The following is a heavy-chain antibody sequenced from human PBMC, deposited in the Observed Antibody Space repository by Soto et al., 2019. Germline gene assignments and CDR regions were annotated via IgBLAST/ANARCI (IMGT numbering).Heavy chain of an antibody. CDR3: ARALIQLWPHYYYGMDV. CDR1: CGSIISGDYY. J-gene: IGHJ6*02. CDR2: IYYSGTT. V-gene: IGHV4-30-4*01. Sequence: PSETLSLTCTFSCGSIISGDYYWSWIRQPPGKGLEWIGYIYYSGTTYYNPSLKSRVTISVDTSKNQFSLKVSSVTAADTAVYYCARALIQLWPHYYYGMDVWGQGTTVTVSS. D-gene: IGHD5-18*01.